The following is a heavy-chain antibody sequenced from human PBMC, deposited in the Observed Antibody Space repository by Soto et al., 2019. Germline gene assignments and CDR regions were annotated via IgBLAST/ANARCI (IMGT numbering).Heavy chain of an antibody. CDR1: GVSIGSKHFY. Sequence: PSETLSLTCTVSGVSIGSKHFYWGWIRQSPGKGLEWIGTLYSGSTFSSLSLKNRVTISVDTSKNQVSLKLRSVAAPDTAIYYWPTTRGIAVAGRFADWGQGIQVTVSS. CDR3: PTTRGIAVAGRFAD. V-gene: IGHV4-39*03. J-gene: IGHJ4*02. D-gene: IGHD6-13*01. CDR2: LYSGST.